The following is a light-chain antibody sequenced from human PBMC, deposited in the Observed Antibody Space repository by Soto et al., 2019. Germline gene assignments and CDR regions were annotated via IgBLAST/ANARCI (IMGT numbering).Light chain of an antibody. CDR3: PPDCRSPTIT. CDR2: GAS. Sequence: GWMQSPDTLSLSPGERANLSCRASQSVSSSYLAWYQQKPGQAPRLLIYGASSRATGIPDRFSGSGSGTDFTLTISRLEPEDVAMYYWPPDCRSPTITFSGGGNADIK. V-gene: IGKV3-20*01. J-gene: IGKJ4*01. CDR1: QSVSSSY.